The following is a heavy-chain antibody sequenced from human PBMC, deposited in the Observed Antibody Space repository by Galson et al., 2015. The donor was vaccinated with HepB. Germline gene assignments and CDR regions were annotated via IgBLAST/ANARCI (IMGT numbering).Heavy chain of an antibody. J-gene: IGHJ4*02. V-gene: IGHV1-8*01. CDR1: GYTFTSYD. D-gene: IGHD3-3*01. Sequence: SVKVSCKASGYTFTSYDINWVRQATGQGLEWMGWMNPNSGNTGYAQKFQGRVTMTRNTSISTAYMELSSLRSEDTAVYYCARAPYYDFWSGYIRAIHFPTPPQHDYWGQGTLVTVSS. CDR3: ARAPYYDFWSGYIRAIHFPTPPQHDY. CDR2: MNPNSGNT.